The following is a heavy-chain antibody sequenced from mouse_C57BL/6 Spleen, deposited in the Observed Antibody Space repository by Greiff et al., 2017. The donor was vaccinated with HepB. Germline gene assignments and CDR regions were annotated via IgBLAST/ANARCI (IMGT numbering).Heavy chain of an antibody. Sequence: QVQLKESGPELVKPGASVKISCKASGYAISSSWMNWVKQRPGKGLEWIGRIYPGDGDTNYNGKFKGKATLTADKSSSTAYMQLSSLTSEDSAVYFCVYDGYYAWFAYWGQGTLVTVSA. V-gene: IGHV1-82*01. CDR3: VYDGYYAWFAY. D-gene: IGHD2-3*01. CDR1: GYAISSSW. J-gene: IGHJ3*01. CDR2: IYPGDGDT.